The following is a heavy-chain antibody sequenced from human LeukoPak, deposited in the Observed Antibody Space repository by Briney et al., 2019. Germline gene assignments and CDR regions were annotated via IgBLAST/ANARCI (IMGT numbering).Heavy chain of an antibody. J-gene: IGHJ5*02. CDR2: INHSGST. D-gene: IGHD3-10*02. CDR1: GGSFSGYY. CDR3: ARTGVRGVITKP. V-gene: IGHV4-34*01. Sequence: SETLSLTCAVYGGSFSGYYRSWIRQPPGKGLEWIGEINHSGSTNYNPSLKSRVTISVDTSKNQFSLKLSSVTAADTAVYYCARTGVRGVITKPWGQGTLVTVSS.